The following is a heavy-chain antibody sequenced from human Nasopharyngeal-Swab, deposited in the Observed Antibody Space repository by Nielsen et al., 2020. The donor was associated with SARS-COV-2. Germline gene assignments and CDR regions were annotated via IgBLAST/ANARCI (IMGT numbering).Heavy chain of an antibody. CDR3: ASVTEWELGAFDI. J-gene: IGHJ3*02. CDR2: IYHSGST. CDR1: GYSISSGYY. V-gene: IGHV4-38-2*01. D-gene: IGHD1-26*01. Sequence: GSLRLSCAASGYSISSGYYWGWIRPPPGKGLEWIGSIYHSGSTYYNPSLKSRVTISVDTSKNQFSLKLSSVTAADTAVYYCASVTEWELGAFDIWGQGTMVTVSS.